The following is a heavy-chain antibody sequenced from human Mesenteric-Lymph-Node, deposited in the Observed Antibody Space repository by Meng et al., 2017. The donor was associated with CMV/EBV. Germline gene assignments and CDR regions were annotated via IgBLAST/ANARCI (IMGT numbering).Heavy chain of an antibody. D-gene: IGHD5-12*01. CDR1: GFAFSSYA. V-gene: IGHV3-23*01. Sequence: GESLKISCAASGFAFSSYAMNWVRQAPGKGLEWVSGIRGSGGHTFYTESVKGRFTISRDNFKNTLWLQMNSLRAEDTAVYYCAKDSDYDSFDFWGQGTLVTVSS. J-gene: IGHJ4*02. CDR3: AKDSDYDSFDF. CDR2: IRGSGGHT.